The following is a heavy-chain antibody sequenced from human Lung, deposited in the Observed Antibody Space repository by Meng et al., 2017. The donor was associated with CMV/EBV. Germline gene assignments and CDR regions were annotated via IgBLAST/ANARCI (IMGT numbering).Heavy chain of an antibody. Sequence: SETLSLXCAVYGGSFSGYDWSWIRQSPGKGLEWIGEINHRGSTNYNPSLKSRLTISVDTSKNQFSLKLSSVTAADTAVYYCARGSTSVTMIVVVITAASLAYDSWXQGTXVTVSS. J-gene: IGHJ4*02. CDR2: INHRGST. CDR1: GGSFSGYD. CDR3: ARGSTSVTMIVVVITAASLAYDS. V-gene: IGHV4-34*01. D-gene: IGHD3-22*01.